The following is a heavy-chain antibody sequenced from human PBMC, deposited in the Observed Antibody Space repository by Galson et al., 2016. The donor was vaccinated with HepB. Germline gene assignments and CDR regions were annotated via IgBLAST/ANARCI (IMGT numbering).Heavy chain of an antibody. CDR2: INHSGST. D-gene: IGHD6-19*01. V-gene: IGHV4-34*01. J-gene: IGHJ6*02. CDR1: GGSFSGYY. CDR3: ARGTRLAGTYNYYYYGMDV. Sequence: ETLSLTCGVYGGSFSGYYWSWIRQPPGKGLEWIGEINHSGSTNSNPSLESRVTISVDTSKNQFSLKLSSVTAADTAVYYCARGTRLAGTYNYYYYGMDVWGQGTTVTVSS.